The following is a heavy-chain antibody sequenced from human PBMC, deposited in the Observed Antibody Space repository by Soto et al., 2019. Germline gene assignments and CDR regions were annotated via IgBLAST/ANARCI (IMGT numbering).Heavy chain of an antibody. D-gene: IGHD2-8*01. Sequence: GASVKVSCKVSGYTLTELSMHWVRQAPGKGLEWMGGFDPEDGETIYAQKFQGRVTMTEDTSTDTAYMELSSLRSEDTAVYYCATVVRQDIVLMVYAPHYTYFDYWGQGTLVTVSS. CDR3: ATVVRQDIVLMVYAPHYTYFDY. CDR1: GYTLTELS. J-gene: IGHJ4*02. V-gene: IGHV1-24*01. CDR2: FDPEDGET.